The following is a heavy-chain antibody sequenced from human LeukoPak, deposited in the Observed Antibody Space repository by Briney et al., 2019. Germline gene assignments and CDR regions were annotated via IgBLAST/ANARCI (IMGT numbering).Heavy chain of an antibody. Sequence: ASVKVSCKASGGTFSSYAISWVRQAPGQGLEWMGGIIPIFGTANYAQKFQGRVTITADESTSTAYMELSSLRSEDTAVYYCATDLPVGATFTFDYWGQGTLVTVSS. CDR3: ATDLPVGATFTFDY. CDR2: IIPIFGTA. V-gene: IGHV1-69*13. D-gene: IGHD1-26*01. CDR1: GGTFSSYA. J-gene: IGHJ4*02.